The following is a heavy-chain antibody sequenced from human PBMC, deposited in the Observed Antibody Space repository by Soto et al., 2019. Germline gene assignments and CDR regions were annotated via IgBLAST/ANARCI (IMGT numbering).Heavy chain of an antibody. D-gene: IGHD3-10*01. J-gene: IGHJ4*02. CDR3: AMVQLLPNPAADF. CDR2: ISARNGDT. Sequence: QAHLVQSGAEVRKPGASVKVSCKASGYTFTTYGLIWVRQAPGQHLEWLGWISARNGDTSYAQGFQGRVTLTTDTCTSTAYMELMTLRSDDTAVYFCAMVQLLPNPAADFWGQGTLVTVSS. CDR1: GYTFTTYG. V-gene: IGHV1-18*04.